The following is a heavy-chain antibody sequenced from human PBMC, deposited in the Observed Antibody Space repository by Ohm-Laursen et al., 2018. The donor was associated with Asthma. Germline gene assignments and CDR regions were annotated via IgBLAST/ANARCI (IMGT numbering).Heavy chain of an antibody. J-gene: IGHJ6*02. CDR1: GFTVSNTY. Sequence: SLRLSCTASGFTVSNTYMSWVRQAPGRGLEWVSIIYSDGSTYYADSVKGRFTISRDSSKNTLYLQMNSLRAEDTAVYYCVRDGGIAARHYFGMDVWSQGTTVTVSS. CDR3: VRDGGIAARHYFGMDV. V-gene: IGHV3-53*01. D-gene: IGHD6-6*01. CDR2: IYSDGST.